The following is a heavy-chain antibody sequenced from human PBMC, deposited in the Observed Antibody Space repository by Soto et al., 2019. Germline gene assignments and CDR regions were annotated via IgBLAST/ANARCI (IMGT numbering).Heavy chain of an antibody. Sequence: QVQLVQSGAEVKKPGSSVKVSCKASGGTFSSSAISWVRQAPGQGLEWMGAIIPVFGTAHYAQTFQGRVTITADKPTSTAYMERGRSRYEDTAVYSCAIEQPERGEDVWGQGTAVNVSS. CDR1: GGTFSSSA. CDR3: AIEQPERGEDV. J-gene: IGHJ6*01. CDR2: IIPVFGTA. V-gene: IGHV1-69*06. D-gene: IGHD2-21*01.